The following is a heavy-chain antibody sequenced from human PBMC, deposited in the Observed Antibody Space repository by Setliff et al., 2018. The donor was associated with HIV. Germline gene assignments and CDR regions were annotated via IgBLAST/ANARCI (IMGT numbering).Heavy chain of an antibody. Sequence: SETLSLTCTVSGGSISSHYWSWIRQPAGKGLEWIGRIFSSGSTSYNSSLKSRVTMSVDTAKNQFSLRLTSVTAADTAVYYCARYPVITMMVGPKFYFDYWGQGILVTVSS. V-gene: IGHV4-4*07. D-gene: IGHD3-22*01. J-gene: IGHJ4*02. CDR2: IFSSGST. CDR1: GGSISSHY. CDR3: ARYPVITMMVGPKFYFDY.